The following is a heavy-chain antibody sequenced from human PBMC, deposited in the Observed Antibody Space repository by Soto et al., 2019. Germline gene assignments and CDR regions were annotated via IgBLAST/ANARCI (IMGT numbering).Heavy chain of an antibody. Sequence: QVQLVESGGGVVQPGRSLRLSCVASGFTFSGYGMHWVRQAPAQGLEWVALISYDGTDKDYADSVKGRCTISRDNSKNTLYLQMNSLRAEDTAMYYCAKTDMSGSYDYWGQGTLVTVSS. CDR1: GFTFSGYG. D-gene: IGHD1-26*01. V-gene: IGHV3-30*18. J-gene: IGHJ4*02. CDR3: AKTDMSGSYDY. CDR2: ISYDGTDK.